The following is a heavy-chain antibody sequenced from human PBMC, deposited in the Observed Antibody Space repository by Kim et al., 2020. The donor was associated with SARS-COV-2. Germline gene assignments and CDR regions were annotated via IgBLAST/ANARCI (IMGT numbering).Heavy chain of an antibody. CDR2: ISYDGSNK. V-gene: IGHV3-30-3*01. CDR1: GFTFSSYA. Sequence: GGSLRLSCAASGFTFSSYAMHWVRQAPGKGLEWVGVISYDGSNKYYADSVKGRFTISRDNSKNTLYLQMNSLRAEDTAVYYCARGKEAVFDYWGQGTLVTVSS. J-gene: IGHJ4*02. CDR3: ARGKEAVFDY.